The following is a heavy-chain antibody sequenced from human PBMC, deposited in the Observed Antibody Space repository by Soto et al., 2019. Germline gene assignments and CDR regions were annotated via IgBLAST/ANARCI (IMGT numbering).Heavy chain of an antibody. CDR2: ISGSGGST. V-gene: IGHV3-23*01. CDR1: GFTFSSYA. J-gene: IGHJ4*02. Sequence: GGSLRLSCAASGFTFSSYAMSWVRQAPGKGLEWVSAISGSGGSTYYAASVKGRFTISRDNSKNTLYLQMNSLRAEDTAVYYCAKLSTMVRGVITQPFDYWGQGTLVTVSS. D-gene: IGHD3-10*01. CDR3: AKLSTMVRGVITQPFDY.